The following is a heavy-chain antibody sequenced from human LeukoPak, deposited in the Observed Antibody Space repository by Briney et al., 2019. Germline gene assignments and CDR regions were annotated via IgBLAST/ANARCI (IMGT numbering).Heavy chain of an antibody. CDR2: ISWNSGTI. CDR3: AKNYIYYYGMDV. V-gene: IGHV3-9*01. D-gene: IGHD2-15*01. J-gene: IGHJ6*02. Sequence: GGSLRLSCAASGFTFDDYAMHWVRQAPGKGLEWVSGISWNSGTIGYADSVKGRFTISRDNAKNSLYLQMNSLRAEDTALYYCAKNYIYYYGMDVWGQGTTVTVSS. CDR1: GFTFDDYA.